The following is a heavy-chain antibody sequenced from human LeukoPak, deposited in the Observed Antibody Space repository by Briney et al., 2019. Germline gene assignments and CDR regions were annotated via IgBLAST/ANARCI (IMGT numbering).Heavy chain of an antibody. CDR2: IYYSGST. CDR1: GGSISSSSYY. J-gene: IGHJ4*02. D-gene: IGHD5-18*01. CDR3: ARLRSIVSGYSYGLVPVYFDY. V-gene: IGHV4-39*07. Sequence: SETLSLTCTVSGGSISSSSYYWGWIRQPPGKGLEWIGSIYYSGSTYYNPSLKSRVTISVDTSKNQFSLKLSSVTAADTAVYYCARLRSIVSGYSYGLVPVYFDYWGQGTLVTVSS.